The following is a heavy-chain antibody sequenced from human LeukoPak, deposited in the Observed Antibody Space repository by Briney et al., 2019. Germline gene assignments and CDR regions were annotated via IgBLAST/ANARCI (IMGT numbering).Heavy chain of an antibody. CDR2: ISSSSSTI. D-gene: IGHD1-26*01. J-gene: IGHJ4*02. CDR3: AKDGGYSGSYEDY. CDR1: GFTFSSYS. V-gene: IGHV3-48*04. Sequence: GGSLRLSCAASGFTFSSYSMNWVRQAPGKGLEWVSYISSSSSTIYYADSVKGRFTISRDNAKNSLYLQMNSLRAEDTAVYYCAKDGGYSGSYEDYWGQGTLVTVSS.